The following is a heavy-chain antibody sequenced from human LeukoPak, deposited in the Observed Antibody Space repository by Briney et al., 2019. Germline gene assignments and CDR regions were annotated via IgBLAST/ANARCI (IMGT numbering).Heavy chain of an antibody. Sequence: GGSLRLSCAASGFTFSSYSMNWVRQAPGKGLEWVSYISSSSSTIYYADSVKGRFTISRDNAKNSLYLQMNSLRAEDTAVYYCAREKDYDAGGLDYWGQGTLVTVSS. CDR2: ISSSSSTI. CDR1: GFTFSSYS. V-gene: IGHV3-48*01. CDR3: AREKDYDAGGLDY. J-gene: IGHJ4*02. D-gene: IGHD3-16*01.